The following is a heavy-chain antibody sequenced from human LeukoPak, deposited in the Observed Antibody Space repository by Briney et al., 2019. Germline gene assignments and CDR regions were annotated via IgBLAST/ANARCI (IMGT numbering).Heavy chain of an antibody. CDR1: GGTFSSYA. J-gene: IGHJ4*02. V-gene: IGHV1-69*05. CDR3: ARGGIAVAGDYFDY. D-gene: IGHD6-19*01. Sequence: GASVKVSCKASGGTFSSYAISWVRQAPGQGLEWMGGIIPIFGTANYAQKFQGRVTITTDESTSTAYMELSSLRSGDTAVYYCARGGIAVAGDYFDYWGQGTLVTVSS. CDR2: IIPIFGTA.